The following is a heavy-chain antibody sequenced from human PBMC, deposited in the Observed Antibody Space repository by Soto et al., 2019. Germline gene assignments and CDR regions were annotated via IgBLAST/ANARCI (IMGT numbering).Heavy chain of an antibody. CDR3: ARTLGPQVTGYVDSDYRWTIDQ. Sequence: PSETLSLTCTVSGGSISSSNWWRWVRQPPGKGLEWGGEIYHSGSTYYNPSLLSRVTISADTSKNQFFLRLTSVTAADTGVYFCARTLGPQVTGYVDSDYRWTIDQWGQGSLVTLSS. V-gene: IGHV4-4*02. CDR2: IYHSGST. D-gene: IGHD4-4*01. CDR1: GGSISSSNW. J-gene: IGHJ4*02.